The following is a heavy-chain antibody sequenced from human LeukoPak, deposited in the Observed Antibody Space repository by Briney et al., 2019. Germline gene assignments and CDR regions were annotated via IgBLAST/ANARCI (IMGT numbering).Heavy chain of an antibody. CDR2: ISSSGSTI. V-gene: IGHV3-48*01. D-gene: IGHD3-22*01. CDR3: AKDWGSSGYYYNHAFDI. J-gene: IGHJ3*02. Sequence: GGSLRLSCAASGFTFSTYTMNWVRQAPGKGLEWVSYISSSGSTIYYADSVKGRLTISRDNSKNALYLQMNSLRAEDTAVYYCAKDWGSSGYYYNHAFDIWGQGTMVTVSS. CDR1: GFTFSTYT.